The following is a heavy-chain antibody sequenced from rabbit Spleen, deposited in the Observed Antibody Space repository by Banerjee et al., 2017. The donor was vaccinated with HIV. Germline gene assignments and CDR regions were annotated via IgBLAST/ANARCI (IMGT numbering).Heavy chain of an antibody. Sequence: QEQLVESGGGLVQPEGSLTLTCTASGVSFSGSSYMCWVRQAPGKGLEWIACIEGGSSSFTYFASWAKGRFTISKTSSTTVTLQMTSLTVADTATYFCARDTGSSFSSYGMDLWGPGTLVTVS. J-gene: IGHJ6*01. D-gene: IGHD8-1*01. V-gene: IGHV1S45*01. CDR3: ARDTGSSFSSYGMDL. CDR2: IEGGSSSFT. CDR1: GVSFSGSSY.